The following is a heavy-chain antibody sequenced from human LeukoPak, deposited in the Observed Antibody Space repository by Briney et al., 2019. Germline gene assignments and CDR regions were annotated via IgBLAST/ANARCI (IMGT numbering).Heavy chain of an antibody. J-gene: IGHJ4*02. D-gene: IGHD2-21*01. CDR1: GFTFSSFG. CDR2: IRYDGTDK. CDR3: APRVVVITAPFDY. Sequence: GGSLKLSCAASGFTFSSFGMHWVRQAPGKGLEWVAFIRYDGTDKYYADSVKGRFTISRDNSKNALYLQMNSLRPEDTAVYYCAPRVVVITAPFDYWGQGTLVTVSS. V-gene: IGHV3-30*02.